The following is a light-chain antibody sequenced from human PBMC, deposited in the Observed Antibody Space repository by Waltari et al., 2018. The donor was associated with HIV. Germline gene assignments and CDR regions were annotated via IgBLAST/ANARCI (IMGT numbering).Light chain of an antibody. CDR1: SLRNYY. Sequence: SSELTQDPAVSVALGQTVRITCHGNSLRNYYASWYQQKPGQAPLLVVDGNDKRPSGIQDRFSGSSSGNTASLTITGAQAEDEADYYCNSRDNNGHHRVFAPGTTVTVL. CDR3: NSRDNNGHHRV. CDR2: GND. J-gene: IGLJ1*01. V-gene: IGLV3-19*01.